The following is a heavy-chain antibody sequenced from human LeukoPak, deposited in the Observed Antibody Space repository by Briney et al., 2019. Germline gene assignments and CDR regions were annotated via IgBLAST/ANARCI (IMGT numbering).Heavy chain of an antibody. CDR3: AKEYDSSGFFDY. J-gene: IGHJ4*02. D-gene: IGHD3-22*01. CDR1: GFTFSSYA. CDR2: ISGSGGGT. Sequence: HPGGSLRLSCAASGFTFSSYAMSWVRQAPGKGLEWVSAISGSGGGTYYTDSVKGRFTISRDNSKNTLYVQMNSLRAEDTAIYYCAKEYDSSGFFDYWGQGTLVTVSS. V-gene: IGHV3-23*01.